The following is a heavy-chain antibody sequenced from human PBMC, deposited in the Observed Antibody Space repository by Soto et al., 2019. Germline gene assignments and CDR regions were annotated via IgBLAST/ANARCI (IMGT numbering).Heavy chain of an antibody. V-gene: IGHV3-74*01. D-gene: IGHD1-26*01. Sequence: EVQLVESGGGLVQPGESLRLSCAASGFTFSYYWMHWVRQAPGKGLVWVSRIHSDGSSTTYADSVKGRFTISRDNARNTVDLQMNSLRVDDTAVYYCARGDRGAFDIWGQGTVVTVSS. CDR1: GFTFSYYW. CDR2: IHSDGSST. J-gene: IGHJ3*02. CDR3: ARGDRGAFDI.